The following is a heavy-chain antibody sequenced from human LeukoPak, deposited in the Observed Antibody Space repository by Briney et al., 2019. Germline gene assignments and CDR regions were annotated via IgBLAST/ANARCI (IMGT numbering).Heavy chain of an antibody. Sequence: HSGGSLRLSCETSGFTLKNYWMSWLRRAPGKGLEWVSRSKYDGSTAMYAESVKGRFTISRDNARGTLYLQMNSLRVDDTAVYYCAKSDWFDPCGRGILVTVSS. CDR1: GFTLKNYW. CDR2: SKYDGSTA. V-gene: IGHV3-74*03. CDR3: AKSDWFDP. J-gene: IGHJ5*02.